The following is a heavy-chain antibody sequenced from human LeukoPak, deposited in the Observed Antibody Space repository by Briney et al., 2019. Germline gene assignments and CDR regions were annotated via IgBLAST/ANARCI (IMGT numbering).Heavy chain of an antibody. CDR1: GGSITGGGYY. Sequence: SQTLSLTCTVSGGSITGGGYYWSWIRQPPGRGLEWIGYIYHSGSAYYNPSLKSRVTISVDRSKNQFSLKLSSVTAADTAVYYCARSPHPFCSSASCYRDYWGQGTLVTVSS. CDR3: ARSPHPFCSSASCYRDY. J-gene: IGHJ4*02. CDR2: IYHSGSA. V-gene: IGHV4-30-2*01. D-gene: IGHD2-2*01.